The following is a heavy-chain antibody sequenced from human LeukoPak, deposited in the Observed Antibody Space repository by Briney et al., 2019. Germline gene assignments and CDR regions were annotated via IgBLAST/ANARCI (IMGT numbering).Heavy chain of an antibody. D-gene: IGHD1-26*01. V-gene: IGHV4-31*03. J-gene: IGHJ4*02. Sequence: PSQTLSLTCTVSGGSISSGGYYWSWIRQHPGKGLEWIGCIYYSGSTYYNPSLKSRVTISVDTSKNQFSLKLSSVTAADTAVYYCARDSGSYPNYFDYWGQGTLVTVSS. CDR3: ARDSGSYPNYFDY. CDR2: IYYSGST. CDR1: GGSISSGGYY.